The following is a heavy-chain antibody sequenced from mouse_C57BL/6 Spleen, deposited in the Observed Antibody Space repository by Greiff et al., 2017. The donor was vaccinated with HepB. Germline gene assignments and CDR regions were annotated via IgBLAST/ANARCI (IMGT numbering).Heavy chain of an antibody. CDR1: GFTFSDAW. V-gene: IGHV6-6*01. Sequence: EVKVEESGGGLVQPGGSMKLSCAASGFTFSDAWMDWVRQSPEKGLEWVAEIRNKANNHATYYAESVKGRFTISRDESKSSVYLQMNSLRAEDTGIYYCTRITWPYYFDYWGQGTTLTVSS. D-gene: IGHD2-4*01. J-gene: IGHJ2*01. CDR3: TRITWPYYFDY. CDR2: IRNKANNHAT.